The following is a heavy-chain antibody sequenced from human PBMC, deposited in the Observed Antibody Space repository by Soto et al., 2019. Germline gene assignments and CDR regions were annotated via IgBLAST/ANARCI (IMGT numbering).Heavy chain of an antibody. Sequence: GASVKVSCNASGFTFPSSAVQWVRQARGQRLEWIGWIVVGSGNTNYAQKFQERVTITRDMSTSTAYMELSSPRSEDTAVYYCAADRSSGWSYYYYYGMDVWGQGTTVTVSS. J-gene: IGHJ6*02. D-gene: IGHD6-19*01. V-gene: IGHV1-58*01. CDR2: IVVGSGNT. CDR3: AADRSSGWSYYYYYGMDV. CDR1: GFTFPSSA.